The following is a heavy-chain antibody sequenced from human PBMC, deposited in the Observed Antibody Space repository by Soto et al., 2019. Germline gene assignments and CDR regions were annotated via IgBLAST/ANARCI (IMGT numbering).Heavy chain of an antibody. CDR3: AGWGGHDYNY. Sequence: EVQLVQSGGGLVQPGGSLRLSCVGSGFIFTDFYMNWVRQAPGKGLEWVANIRPDGSETNYVESVKGRFTTSRDNATNSLFLQMNSLRADDTAVYYCAGWGGHDYNYWGQGILVTVSS. CDR2: IRPDGSET. J-gene: IGHJ4*02. V-gene: IGHV3-7*03. D-gene: IGHD4-4*01. CDR1: GFIFTDFY.